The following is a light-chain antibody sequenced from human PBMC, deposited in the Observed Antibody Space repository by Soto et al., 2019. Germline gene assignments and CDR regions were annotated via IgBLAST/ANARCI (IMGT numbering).Light chain of an antibody. V-gene: IGLV1-44*01. CDR1: SSNVARNS. CDR2: DNN. J-gene: IGLJ3*02. CDR3: AAWDDSLSGVV. Sequence: QSALTQPPSASVSPGQRVTISGSGSSSNVARNSVNWYQQFPGTAPKLLIYDNNQRPSGVPDRFSGSKSGTSASLAISGLQSEDETDYYCAAWDDSLSGVVFGGGTQLTVL.